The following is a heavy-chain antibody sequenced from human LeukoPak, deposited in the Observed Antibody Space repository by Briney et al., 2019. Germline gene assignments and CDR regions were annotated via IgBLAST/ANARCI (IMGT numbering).Heavy chain of an antibody. CDR1: GGSISSSSYY. V-gene: IGHV4-39*07. D-gene: IGHD6-19*01. CDR2: IYYSGST. J-gene: IGHJ4*02. CDR3: ARGAPRGKVAAKLFGY. Sequence: SETLSLTCTVSGGSISSSSYYWGWIRQPPGKGLEWIGSIYYSGSTYYNPSLKSRVTISVDTSKNQFSLKLSSVTAADTAVYYCARGAPRGKVAAKLFGYWGQGTLVTVSS.